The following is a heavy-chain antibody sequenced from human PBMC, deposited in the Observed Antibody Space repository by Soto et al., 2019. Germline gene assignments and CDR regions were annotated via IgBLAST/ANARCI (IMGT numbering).Heavy chain of an antibody. CDR2: ICTRIDI. CDR3: AKDLSRWPHYAFDS. J-gene: IGHJ5*01. V-gene: IGHV3-21*04. D-gene: IGHD4-17*01. Sequence: LRLAFAASWFTFISYSIHLFRQAPGKGLEWVSSICTRIDIYYADSVKGRFTISRDNSKNALYMQMNGLRPEDTAVYYCAKDLSRWPHYAFDSWGQGTLVTVSS. CDR1: WFTFISYS.